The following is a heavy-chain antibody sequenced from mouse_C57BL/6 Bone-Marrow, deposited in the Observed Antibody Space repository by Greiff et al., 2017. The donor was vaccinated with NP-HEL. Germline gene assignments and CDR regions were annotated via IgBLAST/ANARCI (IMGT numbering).Heavy chain of an antibody. CDR1: GYAFTNYL. D-gene: IGHD1-1*01. CDR2: INPGSGGT. V-gene: IGHV1-54*01. J-gene: IGHJ1*03. Sequence: QVQLQQSGAELVRPGTSVKVSCKASGYAFTNYLIEWVKQRPGQGLEWIGVINPGSGGTNYNEKFKGKATLTADKSSSTAYMQLSSLTSEDSEVYFCARYYCGSSYWWYFDVWGTGTTVTVSS. CDR3: ARYYCGSSYWWYFDV.